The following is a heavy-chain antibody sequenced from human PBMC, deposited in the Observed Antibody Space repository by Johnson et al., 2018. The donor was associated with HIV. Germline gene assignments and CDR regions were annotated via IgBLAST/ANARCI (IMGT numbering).Heavy chain of an antibody. CDR3: AREDVSSGYAGTFDI. D-gene: IGHD5-12*01. J-gene: IGHJ3*02. V-gene: IGHV3-30*04. CDR2: ISHDGTTT. Sequence: QVQLVESGGGVVQPGRSLRVSCEVSGLTLTTIIVHWARQAPGKGLEWVSLISHDGTTTAYADSVQGRYTISRDISTNTGYLQMNSLSPEDTAVYYCAREDVSSGYAGTFDIWGQGTLVTVSS. CDR1: GLTLTTII.